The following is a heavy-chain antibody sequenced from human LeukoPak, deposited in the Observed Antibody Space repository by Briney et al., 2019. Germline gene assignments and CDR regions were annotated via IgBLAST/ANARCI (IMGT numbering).Heavy chain of an antibody. Sequence: GGSLRLSCAASGFTFSSYDMHWVRQATGKGLEWVSAIGTAGDTYYPGSVKGRFTISRENAKNSLYLQMNSLRAGDTAVYYCARASIFYGDLTYYYYGMDVWAQGTTVIVSS. CDR1: GFTFSSYD. V-gene: IGHV3-13*01. D-gene: IGHD4-17*01. CDR2: IGTAGDT. J-gene: IGHJ6*02. CDR3: ARASIFYGDLTYYYYGMDV.